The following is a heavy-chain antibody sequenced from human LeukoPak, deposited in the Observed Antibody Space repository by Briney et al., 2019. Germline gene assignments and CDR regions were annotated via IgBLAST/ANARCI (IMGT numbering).Heavy chain of an antibody. D-gene: IGHD3-22*01. CDR1: GFTFSSYW. CDR2: INSDASST. Sequence: PGGSLRLSCAASGFTFSSYWMHWVRQAPGKGLLWVSRINSDASSTSYADSVKGRFTISRDNAKNSLYLQMNSLRAEDTAVYYCARAAYYYDSSGYDDAFDIWGQGTMVTVSS. CDR3: ARAAYYYDSSGYDDAFDI. V-gene: IGHV3-74*01. J-gene: IGHJ3*02.